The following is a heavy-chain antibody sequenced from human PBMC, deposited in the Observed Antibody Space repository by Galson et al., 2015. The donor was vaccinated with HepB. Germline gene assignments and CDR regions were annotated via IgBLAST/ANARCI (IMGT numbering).Heavy chain of an antibody. CDR1: GFTFSDYY. CDR3: ARDHSITMVRGVIPNYGMDV. V-gene: IGHV3-11*06. J-gene: IGHJ6*02. Sequence: SLRLSCAASGFTFSDYYMSWIRQAPGKGLEWVSYISSSSSYTNYADSVKGRFTISRDNAKNSLYLQMNSLRAEDTAVYYCARDHSITMVRGVIPNYGMDVWGQGTTVTVSS. D-gene: IGHD3-10*01. CDR2: ISSSSSYT.